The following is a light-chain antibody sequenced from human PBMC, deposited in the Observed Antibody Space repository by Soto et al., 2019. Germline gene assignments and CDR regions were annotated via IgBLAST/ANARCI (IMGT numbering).Light chain of an antibody. J-gene: IGLJ3*02. V-gene: IGLV6-57*01. CDR1: SGSIASNY. CDR2: EDN. Sequence: NLMLTQPHSVSESPGKTVTISCTRSSGSIASNYVQWYQQRPGSSPTTVIYEDNQRPSGVPDRFSGSIDSSSNSASLTISGLKTEDEADYYCQSYDSNNQGVFGGGTKLTVL. CDR3: QSYDSNNQGV.